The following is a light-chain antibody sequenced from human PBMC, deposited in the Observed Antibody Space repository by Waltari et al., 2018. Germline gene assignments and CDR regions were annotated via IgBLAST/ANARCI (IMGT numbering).Light chain of an antibody. J-gene: IGKJ1*01. CDR2: GAS. CDR3: LQDYTYPRA. CDR1: QGIRNE. Sequence: ATQMTQSPSPLSASVGDSVTITCRASQGIRNELGWYQQKPGKAPKLLIYGASTLQSGVPSRFSGSGSGTDFTLTISSLQPEDFATYYCLQDYTYPRAFGPGTKVELK. V-gene: IGKV1-6*01.